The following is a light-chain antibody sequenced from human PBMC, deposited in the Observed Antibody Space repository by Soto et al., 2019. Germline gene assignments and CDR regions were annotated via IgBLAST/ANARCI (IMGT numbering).Light chain of an antibody. J-gene: IGKJ5*01. V-gene: IGKV1-33*01. Sequence: DIQMTQSPSSLFASVWDRVNLTCHATQDINIYLNWYQQKQGKAPNLLIYDAYNLEIGVPSRFSGSGSGTHFTFTIRSMQTEEIGTYYCQQYDILPITVGSGTRLAIK. CDR3: QQYDILPIT. CDR2: DAY. CDR1: QDINIY.